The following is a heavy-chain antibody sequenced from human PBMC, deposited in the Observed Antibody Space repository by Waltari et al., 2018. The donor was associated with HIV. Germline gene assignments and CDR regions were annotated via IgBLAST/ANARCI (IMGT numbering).Heavy chain of an antibody. D-gene: IGHD1-26*01. Sequence: QVQLVQSGAEVKQPGASVKVSCKASGYIFNNYDINWVRQATGQGLEWMGWMNPNSRKTGYAQKCQGRVNMTRDTSITTAYMELSSLKSEDTAVYYCARAVNAVGAPHWFAPWGQGTLVTVSS. J-gene: IGHJ5*02. CDR1: GYIFNNYD. V-gene: IGHV1-8*01. CDR3: ARAVNAVGAPHWFAP. CDR2: MNPNSRKT.